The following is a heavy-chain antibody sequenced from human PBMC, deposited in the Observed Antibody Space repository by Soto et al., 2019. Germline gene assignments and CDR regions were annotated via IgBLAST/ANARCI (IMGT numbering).Heavy chain of an antibody. Sequence: QLQLQESGPGLVKPSETLSLTCTVSGGSISSSSYYWGWIRQPPGKGLEWIGSLYYSGSTYYNPSLKGRVTISVDTSKNQLSLKLSSVTAADTAVYYCARRRHYDFWRGPSIDYWGQGTLVTVSS. CDR2: LYYSGST. D-gene: IGHD3-3*01. CDR3: ARRRHYDFWRGPSIDY. CDR1: GGSISSSSYY. J-gene: IGHJ4*02. V-gene: IGHV4-39*01.